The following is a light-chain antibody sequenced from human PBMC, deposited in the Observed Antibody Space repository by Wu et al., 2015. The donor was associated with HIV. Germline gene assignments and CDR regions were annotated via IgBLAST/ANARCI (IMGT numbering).Light chain of an antibody. Sequence: DIQMTQSPSTLSASVGDRVTITCRASQSINIWLAWYQQSPGKAPKLLIYRASTLQSGVPTRFSGSRSGTEFTLTISSLQPDDFATYYCQQSYSIPRLSFGGGTKVDLK. J-gene: IGKJ4*01. CDR1: QSINIW. CDR2: RAS. CDR3: QQSYSIPRLS. V-gene: IGKV1-5*03.